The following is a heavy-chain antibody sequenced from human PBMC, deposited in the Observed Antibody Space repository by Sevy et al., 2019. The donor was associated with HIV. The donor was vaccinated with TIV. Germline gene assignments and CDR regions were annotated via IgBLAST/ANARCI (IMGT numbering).Heavy chain of an antibody. J-gene: IGHJ4*02. V-gene: IGHV3-23*01. Sequence: GGSLRLSCAASGFTFSNYVMNWVRQAPGKGLEWVAVISHGGGNTYYADSVKGRFTISRDDSKDTVYLEMNSLRAEDTAVYYCARRYLPSAPPALDYWGQGTLVTVSS. D-gene: IGHD2-2*01. CDR2: ISHGGGNT. CDR1: GFTFSNYV. CDR3: ARRYLPSAPPALDY.